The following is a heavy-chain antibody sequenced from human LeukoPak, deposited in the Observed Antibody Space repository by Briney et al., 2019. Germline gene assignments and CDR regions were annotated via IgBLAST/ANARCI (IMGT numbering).Heavy chain of an antibody. CDR2: ISYDGSNK. CDR1: GFTFSDFY. Sequence: GGSLRLSCAASGFTFSDFYMSWIRQAPGKGLEWVAVISYDGSNKYYADSVKGRFTISRDNSKNTLYLQMNSLRAEDTAVYYCARVVSSSWDFDYWGQGTLVTVSS. CDR3: ARVVSSSWDFDY. J-gene: IGHJ4*02. V-gene: IGHV3-30-3*01. D-gene: IGHD6-13*01.